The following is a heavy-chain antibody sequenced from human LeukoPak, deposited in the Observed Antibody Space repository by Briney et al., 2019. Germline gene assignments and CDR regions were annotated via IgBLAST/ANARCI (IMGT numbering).Heavy chain of an antibody. J-gene: IGHJ4*02. V-gene: IGHV3-21*01. CDR2: ISPGSGYI. Sequence: GGSLRLSCAASGSTFSSHSLMWVRQAPGKGLEWVSSISPGSGYIYYADSVKGRFTISRDNAENSLFLQMNSLGAEDTAVYYCAPFSAVTHYYFDYWGQGTLVTVSS. D-gene: IGHD6-13*01. CDR3: APFSAVTHYYFDY. CDR1: GSTFSSHS.